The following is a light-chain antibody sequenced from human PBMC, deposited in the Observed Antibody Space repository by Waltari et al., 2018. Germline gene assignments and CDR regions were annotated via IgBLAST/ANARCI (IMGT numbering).Light chain of an antibody. J-gene: IGKJ1*01. Sequence: DIVMTQSPDPLAVSLGERVTINCKSSQSVLYSSNSQNYLAWYQQKPGQPPKLLIYWASARESGVPDRFSGSESGTDFTLTISSLQAEDVAVYYCQQYYDIPWTFGQGTKVEIK. CDR2: WAS. CDR1: QSVLYSSNSQNY. CDR3: QQYYDIPWT. V-gene: IGKV4-1*01.